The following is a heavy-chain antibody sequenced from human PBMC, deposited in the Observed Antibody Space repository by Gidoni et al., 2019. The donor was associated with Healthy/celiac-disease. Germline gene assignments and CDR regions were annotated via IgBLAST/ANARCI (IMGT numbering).Heavy chain of an antibody. CDR2: IIPIFGTA. CDR3: ARGGYSSGWYPVYYYYMDV. V-gene: IGHV1-69*06. CDR1: GGTFSSYA. D-gene: IGHD6-19*01. J-gene: IGHJ6*03. Sequence: QVQLVQSGAEVKKPGSSVKVSCKASGGTFSSYAISWVRQAPGQGLEWMGGIIPIFGTANYAQKFQGRVTITADKATSTAYMELSSLRSEDTAVYYCARGGYSSGWYPVYYYYMDVWGKGTTVTVSS.